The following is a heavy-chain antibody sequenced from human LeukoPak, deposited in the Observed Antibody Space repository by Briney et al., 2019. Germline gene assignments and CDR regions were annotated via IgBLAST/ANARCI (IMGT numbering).Heavy chain of an antibody. CDR2: ISCKSGSI. CDR3: AKGGGGYYGSLDY. CDR1: GFTFDNYA. J-gene: IGHJ4*02. Sequence: GRSLRLSCAASGFTFDNYAMHWVRHAPGKGLEWVSGISCKSGSIGYTDPVKGRFTISRDNAKKSLYLQMNSLREEDMAFYYCAKGGGGYYGSLDYWGQGTLVTVSS. D-gene: IGHD3-10*01. V-gene: IGHV3-9*03.